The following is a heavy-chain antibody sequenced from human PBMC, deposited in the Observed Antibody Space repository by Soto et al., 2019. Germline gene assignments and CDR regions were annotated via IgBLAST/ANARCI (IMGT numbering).Heavy chain of an antibody. J-gene: IGHJ6*02. CDR3: SRHSSGYYYYRMDF. CDR2: IDPSDSYT. Sequence: GESLKISRKGSGYSFTSYWISWVRQMPGKGLEWMGRIDPSDSYTNYSPSFQGHVTISGGKAISTAYLQGSSLKASDTAMYYCSRHSSGYYYYRMDFRSRGTTVPVSS. V-gene: IGHV5-10-1*01. D-gene: IGHD6-25*01. CDR1: GYSFTSYW.